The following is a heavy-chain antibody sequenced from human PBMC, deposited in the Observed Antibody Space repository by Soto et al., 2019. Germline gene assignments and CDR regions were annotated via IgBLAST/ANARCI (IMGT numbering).Heavy chain of an antibody. J-gene: IGHJ4*02. D-gene: IGHD5-12*01. CDR1: GFTFSNCA. Sequence: LRLSCSASGFTFSNCAMSWVRQAPGKGLEWVSTISGRGGSTYYADSVKGRLTISRDNSKNTLFLQMNSLRAEDTAVYYCAKRFYREEDGYNFFDSWGQGTLVTVSS. CDR2: ISGRGGST. V-gene: IGHV3-23*01. CDR3: AKRFYREEDGYNFFDS.